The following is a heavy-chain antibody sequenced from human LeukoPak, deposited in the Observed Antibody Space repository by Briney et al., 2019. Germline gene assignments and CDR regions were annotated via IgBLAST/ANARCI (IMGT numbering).Heavy chain of an antibody. J-gene: IGHJ6*03. CDR1: GGSISSYY. Sequence: SETLSLTCTVSGGSISSYYWSWIRQPPGKGLEWIGYIYYSGSTNYNPSLKSRVTISVDTSKNQFSLKLSSVTAADTAVYYCARAPSGRLYYYYHMDVWGKGTTVTVSS. V-gene: IGHV4-59*01. CDR2: IYYSGST. D-gene: IGHD2-15*01. CDR3: ARAPSGRLYYYYHMDV.